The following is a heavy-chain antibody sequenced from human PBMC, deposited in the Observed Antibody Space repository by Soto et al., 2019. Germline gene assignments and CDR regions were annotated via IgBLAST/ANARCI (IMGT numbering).Heavy chain of an antibody. J-gene: IGHJ5*02. Sequence: GASVKVSCKASGGTFSSYTISWVRQAPGQGLEWMGRIIPILGIANYAQKFQGRVTITADKSTSTAYMELSSLRSEDTAVYYCARGFPPYYDILTGQRPWGQGTLVTVS. CDR2: IIPILGIA. D-gene: IGHD3-9*01. CDR3: ARGFPPYYDILTGQRP. V-gene: IGHV1-69*02. CDR1: GGTFSSYT.